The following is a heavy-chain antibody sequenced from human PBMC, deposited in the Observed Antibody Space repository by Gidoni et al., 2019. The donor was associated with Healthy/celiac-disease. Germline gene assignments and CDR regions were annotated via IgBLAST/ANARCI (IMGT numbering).Heavy chain of an antibody. D-gene: IGHD6-13*01. CDR2: IYSGGST. Sequence: VQQVAAGGGWIQRGRSFRRSCAAAGFTRSSNYMSWVRQVPGKVLEWVSVIYSGGSTYYAVPVKGRFTISRDNSKNTLYLQMNSLRSEDTAVYYCARAIGGQQLDGWFDAWGQGTLVTVSS. V-gene: IGHV3-53*01. CDR1: GFTRSSNY. CDR3: ARAIGGQQLDGWFDA. J-gene: IGHJ5*02.